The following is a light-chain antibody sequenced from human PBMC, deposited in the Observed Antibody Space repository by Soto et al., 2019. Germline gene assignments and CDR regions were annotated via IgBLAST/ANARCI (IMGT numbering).Light chain of an antibody. CDR1: QSLVDSAGNTY. V-gene: IGKV2-24*01. J-gene: IGKJ1*01. CDR3: MQAAQFPWT. CDR2: QIS. Sequence: DVVMTQSPLSLPVTLGQPASISCRSNQSLVDSAGNTYLSWLHQRPGQPPRLLIYQISNRFSGVPDRFSGSGAGTDFTLKISRVEAEDVGFYYCMQAAQFPWTFGQGTKVDIK.